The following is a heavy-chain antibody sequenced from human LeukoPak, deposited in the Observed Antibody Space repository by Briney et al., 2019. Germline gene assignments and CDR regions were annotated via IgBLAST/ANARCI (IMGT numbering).Heavy chain of an antibody. V-gene: IGHV1-69*13. J-gene: IGHJ4*02. D-gene: IGHD1-7*01. Sequence: VASEKVSCKASGGSFTKYTLSWARQAPGQGLEWMGGIIPIFGAANYAQKFRGRLTVTADESTTTAYMELNSLTSEDTAVYFCATDELTGQLVFWGQGTRVTVSS. CDR2: IIPIFGAA. CDR1: GGSFTKYT. CDR3: ATDELTGQLVF.